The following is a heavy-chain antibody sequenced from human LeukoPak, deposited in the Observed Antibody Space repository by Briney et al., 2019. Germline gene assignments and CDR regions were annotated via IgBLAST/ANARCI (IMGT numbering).Heavy chain of an antibody. CDR3: ARVVRDSSGYYYEYFQH. D-gene: IGHD3-22*01. Sequence: PSETLSLTCTVSGGSVSSSAYYWGWIRQPPEKGLEWIGNIYYSGSTYYNPSLKSRVTISIDTSKNQFSLKLSSVTAADTAVYYCARVVRDSSGYYYEYFQHWGQGTLVTVSS. V-gene: IGHV4-39*07. CDR2: IYYSGST. CDR1: GGSVSSSAYY. J-gene: IGHJ1*01.